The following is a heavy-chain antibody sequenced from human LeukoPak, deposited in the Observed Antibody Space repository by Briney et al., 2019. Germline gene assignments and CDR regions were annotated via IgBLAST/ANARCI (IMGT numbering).Heavy chain of an antibody. V-gene: IGHV5-51*01. J-gene: IGHJ4*02. CDR2: IYPGDSDT. Sequence: GESLKISCKASGYSFTNTFIGWVRQMPGKGLEWMGIIYPGDSDTRYSPSFQGQATISVDKSVTTAYLQWSSLQASDTAMYYCARPIAAAGTDLGYWGQGTLVTVSS. D-gene: IGHD6-13*01. CDR3: ARPIAAAGTDLGY. CDR1: GYSFTNTF.